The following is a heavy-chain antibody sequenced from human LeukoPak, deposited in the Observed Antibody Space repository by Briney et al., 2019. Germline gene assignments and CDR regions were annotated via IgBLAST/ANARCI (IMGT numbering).Heavy chain of an antibody. CDR3: ARDQAAAGTDYYYYYMDV. CDR2: INPSGGST. J-gene: IGHJ6*03. Sequence: ASVKVSCKASGYTFTSYYMHWVRQAPGRGLEWMGIINPSGGSTSYAQKFQGRVTMTRDMSTSTVYMELSSLRSEDTAVYYCARDQAAAGTDYYYYYMDVWGKGTTVTVSS. D-gene: IGHD6-13*01. V-gene: IGHV1-46*01. CDR1: GYTFTSYY.